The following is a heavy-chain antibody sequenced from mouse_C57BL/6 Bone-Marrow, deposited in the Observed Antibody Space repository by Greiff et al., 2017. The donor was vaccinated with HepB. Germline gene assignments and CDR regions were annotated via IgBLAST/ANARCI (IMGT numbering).Heavy chain of an antibody. V-gene: IGHV1-19*01. Sequence: EVQLQQSGPVLVKPGASVKMSCKASGYTFTDYYMNWVKQSHGKSLEWIGVINPYNGGTSYNQKFKGKATLTVDKSSSTAYMELNSLTSEDSAVYYCARGGIYYDYVYYAMDYWGQGTSVTVSS. CDR3: ARGGIYYDYVYYAMDY. CDR1: GYTFTDYY. CDR2: INPYNGGT. J-gene: IGHJ4*01. D-gene: IGHD2-4*01.